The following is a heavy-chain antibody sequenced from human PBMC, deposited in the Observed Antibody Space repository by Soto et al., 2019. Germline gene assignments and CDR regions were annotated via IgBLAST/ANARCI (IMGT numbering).Heavy chain of an antibody. CDR1: GFTFNSYA. CDR3: AKDRHYGSGTYSDSYLDY. J-gene: IGHJ4*02. D-gene: IGHD3-10*01. CDR2: ISGSGGTT. Sequence: EVQLLESGGGLVQPGGSLRLSCGGSGFTFNSYAMTWVRQAPGKGLEWVSAISGSGGTTYYANSVKGRFTISRDQSKDTLYLQMNSPRAEDTAIYYCAKDRHYGSGTYSDSYLDYWGQATLVTVSS. V-gene: IGHV3-23*01.